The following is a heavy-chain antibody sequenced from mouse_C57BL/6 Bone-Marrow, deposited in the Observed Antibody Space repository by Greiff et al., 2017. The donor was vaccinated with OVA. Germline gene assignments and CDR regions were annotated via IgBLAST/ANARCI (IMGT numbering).Heavy chain of an antibody. CDR1: GFSLSTSGMG. V-gene: IGHV8-12*01. CDR2: IYWDDDK. Sequence: QVTLKVSGPGILQSSQTLSLTCSFSGFSLSTSGMGVSWIRQPSGKGLEWLAHIYWDDDKRYNPSLKSRLTISKDTSRNQVFLKITSVDTADTATYYGARRTYGSILSYWYFDVWGTGTTVTVSS. J-gene: IGHJ1*03. D-gene: IGHD1-1*01. CDR3: ARRTYGSILSYWYFDV.